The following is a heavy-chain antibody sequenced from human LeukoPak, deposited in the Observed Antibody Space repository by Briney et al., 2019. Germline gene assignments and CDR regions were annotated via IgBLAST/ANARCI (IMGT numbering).Heavy chain of an antibody. V-gene: IGHV3-48*03. CDR1: GFTFSTFE. CDR3: ARDPHFDY. CDR2: ISSSGTTV. J-gene: IGHJ4*02. Sequence: PGGSLRLSCAASGFTFSTFELNWVRQAPGKGLEWVSYISSSGTTVFYADSVKGRFTISRDNAKSALYLQMNSLRAEDTAVYYCARDPHFDYWGQGTLVTVSS.